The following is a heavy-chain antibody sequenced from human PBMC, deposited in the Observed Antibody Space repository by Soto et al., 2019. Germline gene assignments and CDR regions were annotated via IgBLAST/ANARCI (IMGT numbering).Heavy chain of an antibody. D-gene: IGHD1-7*01. J-gene: IGHJ4*02. CDR3: ASRDPGTSVDY. Sequence: KTSETLSLTCAVSGGSFTSNNWLTWVRQPPGQGLEWIGEIYRTGSTNYNPSLKSRVTISLDKSENQFSLKVTSLTAADTAVYYCASRDPGTSVDYWGQGTLVTVS. V-gene: IGHV4-4*02. CDR1: GGSFTSNNW. CDR2: IYRTGST.